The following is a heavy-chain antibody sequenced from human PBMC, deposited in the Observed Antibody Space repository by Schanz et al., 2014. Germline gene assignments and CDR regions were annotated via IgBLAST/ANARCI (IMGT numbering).Heavy chain of an antibody. CDR1: GFTFSSYG. J-gene: IGHJ5*02. V-gene: IGHV3-33*01. D-gene: IGHD6-13*01. CDR3: ARGRARQLVHWFDP. Sequence: QVQLVESGGGVVQPGRSLRLSCAASGFTFSSYGMHWVRQAPGKGLEWVAVIWYDGNNKFYADSVKGRFIISRDNARYSLYLEMNSLRAEDTAVYYCARGRARQLVHWFDPWGQGTLVTVSS. CDR2: IWYDGNNK.